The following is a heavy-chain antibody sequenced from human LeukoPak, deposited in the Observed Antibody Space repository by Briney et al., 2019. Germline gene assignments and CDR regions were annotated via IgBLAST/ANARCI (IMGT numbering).Heavy chain of an antibody. CDR1: DGSFSGYY. Sequence: SETLSLTCAVYDGSFSGYYWSWIRQPPGKGLEWIGEINHSGSTNYNPSLKSRVTISVDTSKNQFSLKLSSVTAADTAVYYCAREGRTSSPPGYGMDVWGQGTTVTVSS. J-gene: IGHJ6*02. CDR2: INHSGST. V-gene: IGHV4-34*01. CDR3: AREGRTSSPPGYGMDV. D-gene: IGHD2-2*01.